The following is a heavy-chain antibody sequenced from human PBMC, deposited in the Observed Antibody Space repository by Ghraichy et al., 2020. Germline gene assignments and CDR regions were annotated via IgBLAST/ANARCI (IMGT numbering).Heavy chain of an antibody. CDR3: ARGSLVGMDV. D-gene: IGHD2-15*01. CDR1: GGCINNDGYH. J-gene: IGHJ6*02. CDR2: IYYSGTT. Sequence: SETLSLTCSVSGGCINNDGYHWTWIRQHPGKGLEWIGHIYYSGTTYYNSSLKSRVVISLDTSRSQFSLRLTSVTAADTAVYYCARGSLVGMDVWGQGTSVTVSS. V-gene: IGHV4-31*03.